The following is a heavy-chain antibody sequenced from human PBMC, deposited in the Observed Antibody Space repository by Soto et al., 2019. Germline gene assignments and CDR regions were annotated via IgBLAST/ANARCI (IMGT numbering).Heavy chain of an antibody. D-gene: IGHD2-15*01. Sequence: QVQLVESGGGLVKPGGSLRLSCAASGFTFSDYYMSWIRQAPGKGLEWVSYISSSSSYTNYADAVKGRLTISRDNAKNSLYLQMNSRRAGGTAVYYCARDPGDCSGGSCYRDYYYGMDVWGQGTTVTVSS. J-gene: IGHJ6*02. V-gene: IGHV3-11*05. CDR3: ARDPGDCSGGSCYRDYYYGMDV. CDR2: ISSSSSYT. CDR1: GFTFSDYY.